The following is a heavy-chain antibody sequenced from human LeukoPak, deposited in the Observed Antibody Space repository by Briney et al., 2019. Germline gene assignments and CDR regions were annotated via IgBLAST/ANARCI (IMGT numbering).Heavy chain of an antibody. J-gene: IGHJ4*02. D-gene: IGHD3/OR15-3a*01. CDR2: ISGSGGST. Sequence: PGGSLRLSCVASGFTFSSSGMSWVRQAPGKGLEWVSVISGSGGSTYYADSVKGQFTISRDNAKNTLYLQMNSLSAEDTAVYYCANKSRTGVLSSGPFDYWGQGTLVTVSS. CDR1: GFTFSSSG. V-gene: IGHV3-23*01. CDR3: ANKSRTGVLSSGPFDY.